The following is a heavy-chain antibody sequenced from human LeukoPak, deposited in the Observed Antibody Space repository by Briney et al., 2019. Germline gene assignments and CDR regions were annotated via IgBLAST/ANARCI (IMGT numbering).Heavy chain of an antibody. Sequence: SETLSLTCAVSGYSISSGYYWGWIRQPPGKGLEWIGSIYHSGSTYYNPSLKSRVTISVDTSKNQLSLKLSSVTAADTAVYYCARSVFPDIVVVPAAAYDYWGQGTLVTVSS. CDR1: GYSISSGYY. V-gene: IGHV4-38-2*01. J-gene: IGHJ4*02. D-gene: IGHD2-2*01. CDR2: IYHSGST. CDR3: ARSVFPDIVVVPAAAYDY.